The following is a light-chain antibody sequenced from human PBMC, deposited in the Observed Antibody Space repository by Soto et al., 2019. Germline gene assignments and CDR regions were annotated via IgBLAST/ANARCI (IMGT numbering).Light chain of an antibody. J-gene: IGKJ2*01. V-gene: IGKV1-5*03. CDR1: QSISEW. Sequence: DIQMTQSPSTLSASVGDRVTITWRASQSISEWLAWYQQKPGKAPNLLVYKASGSESGVPSRFSGSGSGTECPLTISSPQPDDFATHYCQQYNSFGQGTRLEIK. CDR2: KAS. CDR3: QQYNS.